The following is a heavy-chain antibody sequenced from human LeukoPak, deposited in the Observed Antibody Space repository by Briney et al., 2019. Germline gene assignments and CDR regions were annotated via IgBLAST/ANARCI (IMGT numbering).Heavy chain of an antibody. CDR3: ARGSKYYDSSGYGGDFDI. CDR1: GYSFTSYW. V-gene: IGHV5-51*03. D-gene: IGHD3-22*01. CDR2: IYRGDSDT. J-gene: IGHJ3*02. Sequence: MSGESLKISCKGSGYSFTSYWIGWGRQMPGKGLEWMGIIYRGDSDTRYSPSFQGQVTISADKSISTAYLQWSSLKASDTAMYYCARGSKYYDSSGYGGDFDIWGEGTMVTVSS.